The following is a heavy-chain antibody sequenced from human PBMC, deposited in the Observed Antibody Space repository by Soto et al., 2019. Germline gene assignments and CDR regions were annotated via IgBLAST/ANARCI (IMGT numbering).Heavy chain of an antibody. V-gene: IGHV4-31*03. CDR3: ARVDLNCGGDCYNFDY. CDR2: IYYSGSA. CDR1: GGSISSGGYY. D-gene: IGHD2-21*02. Sequence: SETLSLTCTVSGGSISSGGYYWSWIRQHPGKGLEWTRYIYYSGSAYYNPSLTSRVTVSVDTSKNQFSLKLSSVTAGDTAVYYCARVDLNCGGDCYNFDYWGQGTLVTVSS. J-gene: IGHJ4*02.